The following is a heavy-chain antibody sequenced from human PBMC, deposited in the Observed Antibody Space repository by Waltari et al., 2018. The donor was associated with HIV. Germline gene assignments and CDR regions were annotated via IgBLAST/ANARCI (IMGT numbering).Heavy chain of an antibody. CDR1: AYTFTSYD. Sequence: QVQLVQSGAAVKKPGASVKVSCRAPAYTFTSYDVNWVRQATGQGLEWMGWMNPNSGNTGYAQKFQGRISLTRNTSISTAYMELSSLTSEDTAVYYCARNDQLIRYFVYWGQGTLVTVSS. D-gene: IGHD3-9*01. CDR2: MNPNSGNT. CDR3: ARNDQLIRYFVY. J-gene: IGHJ4*02. V-gene: IGHV1-8*01.